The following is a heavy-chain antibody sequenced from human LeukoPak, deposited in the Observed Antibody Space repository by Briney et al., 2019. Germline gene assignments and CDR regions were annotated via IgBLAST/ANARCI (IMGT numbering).Heavy chain of an antibody. J-gene: IGHJ6*03. CDR3: AKGSTPIVVPAAGYYYMDV. V-gene: IGHV3-7*03. CDR2: IKQDGSEK. D-gene: IGHD2-2*01. Sequence: GGSLRLSCAASGFTFSSYWMSWVRQAPGKGLEWVANIKQDGSEKYYVDSVKGRFTISRDNAKNSLYLQMNSLRAEDTAVYYCAKGSTPIVVPAAGYYYMDVWGKGTTVTVSS. CDR1: GFTFSSYW.